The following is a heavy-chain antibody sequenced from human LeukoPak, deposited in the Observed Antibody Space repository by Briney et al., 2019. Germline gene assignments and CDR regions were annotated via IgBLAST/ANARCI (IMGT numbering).Heavy chain of an antibody. D-gene: IGHD3-9*01. CDR1: GFTFDNYA. V-gene: IGHV3-43*02. J-gene: IGHJ4*02. CDR3: ARDSRYFDWLLPTPFDY. CDR2: IGGDGGST. Sequence: GGSLRLSCAASGFTFDNYAMHWVRQAPGKGLEWVSLIGGDGGSTYYADSVKGRLTISRDNSKNSLYLQMNSLRAEDTAVYYCARDSRYFDWLLPTPFDYWGQGTLVTVSS.